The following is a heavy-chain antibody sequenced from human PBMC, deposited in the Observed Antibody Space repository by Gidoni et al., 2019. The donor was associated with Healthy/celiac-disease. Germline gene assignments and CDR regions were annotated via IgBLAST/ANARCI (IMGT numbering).Heavy chain of an antibody. Sequence: QLQLQESGPGLVKPSATLSLTCTVSGGSISSSSYYWGWIRQPPGKGLEWIGSIYYSGSTYYNPSLKSRVTISVDTSKNQFSLKLSSVTAADTAVYYCARGGDIVVVSDWFDPWGQGTLVTVSS. CDR3: ARGGDIVVVSDWFDP. V-gene: IGHV4-39*07. D-gene: IGHD2-15*01. J-gene: IGHJ5*02. CDR1: GGSISSSSYY. CDR2: IYYSGST.